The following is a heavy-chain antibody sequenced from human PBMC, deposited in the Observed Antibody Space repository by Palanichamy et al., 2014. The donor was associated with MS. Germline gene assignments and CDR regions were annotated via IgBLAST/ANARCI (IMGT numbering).Heavy chain of an antibody. CDR2: LHSNGQST. D-gene: IGHD2-15*01. CDR1: GFAFSSCD. J-gene: IGHJ4*02. V-gene: IGHV3-23*01. CDR3: AKLDCSGGSCLHY. Sequence: EVQLLESGGGLVQPGGSLRLSCAASGFAFSSCDMTWVRQAPGKGLEWVSSLHSNGQSTYYVGSVKGRFTISRDLSKNTVYLQMNTLRAEDTAMYYCAKLDCSGGSCLHYWGQGTLVTVSS.